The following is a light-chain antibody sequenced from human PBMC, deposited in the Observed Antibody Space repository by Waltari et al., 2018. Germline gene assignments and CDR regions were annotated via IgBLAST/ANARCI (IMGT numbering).Light chain of an antibody. CDR2: DVT. CDR1: NSDVGVYNF. Sequence: QSALPQPASVSGSPGQSITISCPGTNSDVGVYNFVSWYQHHPGTAPKLLIYDVTKRPSGVSDRFLGSKSGNTAFLTIYDLQAEDEADYSCSSYTSSNALVFGGGTRLSVL. J-gene: IGLJ2*01. V-gene: IGLV2-14*03. CDR3: SSYTSSNALV.